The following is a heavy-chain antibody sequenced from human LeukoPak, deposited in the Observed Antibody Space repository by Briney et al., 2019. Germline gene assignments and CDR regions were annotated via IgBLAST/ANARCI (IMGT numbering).Heavy chain of an antibody. CDR1: GFTFSSYA. CDR2: ISSNGGST. V-gene: IGHV3-64*01. CDR3: AREDPSMVNWFDP. Sequence: PGGSLRLSCAASGFTFSSYAMHWVRQAPGKGLEYVSAISSNGGSTYYANSVKGRFTISRDNSKYTLYLQMGSLRAEDMAVYYCAREDPSMVNWFDPWGQGTLVTVSS. D-gene: IGHD2/OR15-2a*01. J-gene: IGHJ5*02.